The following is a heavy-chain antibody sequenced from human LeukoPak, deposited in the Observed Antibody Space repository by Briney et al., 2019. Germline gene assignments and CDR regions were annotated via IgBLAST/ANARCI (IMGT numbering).Heavy chain of an antibody. CDR3: AKDQTVGGTWGEVIFHY. Sequence: PGGSLRLSCAASGFTFSSYAMSWVRQAPGKGLEWVSAISGSGGSTYYADSVKGRFTISRDNSDSTLYLDINNLRAEDTAVYYCAKDQTVGGTWGEVIFHYWGQGTLVTVAS. D-gene: IGHD6-19*01. CDR2: ISGSGGST. V-gene: IGHV3-23*01. J-gene: IGHJ4*02. CDR1: GFTFSSYA.